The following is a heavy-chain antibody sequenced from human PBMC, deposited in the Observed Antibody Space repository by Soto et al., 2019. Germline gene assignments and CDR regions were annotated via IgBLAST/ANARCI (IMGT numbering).Heavy chain of an antibody. J-gene: IGHJ4*02. Sequence: GGSLRLSCAASGFTFSSYAMSWVRQAPGKGLEWVSAISGSGGSTYYADSVKGRFTISRDNSKNTLYLQMNSLRAEDTAVYYCAKDQDAAYASSGYYSFEYWGQGTLVTVS. CDR3: AKDQDAAYASSGYYSFEY. V-gene: IGHV3-23*01. CDR2: ISGSGGST. D-gene: IGHD3-22*01. CDR1: GFTFSSYA.